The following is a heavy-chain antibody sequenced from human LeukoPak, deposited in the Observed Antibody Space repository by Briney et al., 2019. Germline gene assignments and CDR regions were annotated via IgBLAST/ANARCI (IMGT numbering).Heavy chain of an antibody. Sequence: IPSETLSLTCTVSGGSISSGGDYWSWIRQPPGKAPEWIGYIYQSGTTYYNPSLKSRVTISVDRSNNQFSLNLNSVTAADTAVYYCARSSPRQASCYVFDNWGQGNLVTVPS. D-gene: IGHD2-2*01. V-gene: IGHV4-30-2*01. CDR1: GGSISSGGDY. J-gene: IGHJ4*02. CDR3: ARSSPRQASCYVFDN. CDR2: IYQSGTT.